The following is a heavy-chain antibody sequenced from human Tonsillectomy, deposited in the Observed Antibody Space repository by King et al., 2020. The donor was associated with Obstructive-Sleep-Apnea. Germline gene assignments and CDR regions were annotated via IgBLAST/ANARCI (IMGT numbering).Heavy chain of an antibody. Sequence: QLVQSGAEVKKPGESLRISCKGSGYTFTSYWITWVRQMPGKGLEWMGMIDPSDSYTNYSPPFQGHVTISADKSISTAYLQWSSLKASDTAMYYCAIRTMVRGIIWGQGTLVTVSS. CDR3: AIRTMVRGII. CDR2: IDPSDSYT. J-gene: IGHJ4*02. CDR1: GYTFTSYW. V-gene: IGHV5-10-1*01. D-gene: IGHD3-10*01.